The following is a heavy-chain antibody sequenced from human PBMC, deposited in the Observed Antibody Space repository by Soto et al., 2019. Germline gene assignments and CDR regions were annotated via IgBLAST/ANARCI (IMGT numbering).Heavy chain of an antibody. V-gene: IGHV3-66*01. D-gene: IGHD3-16*01. J-gene: IGHJ4*02. CDR3: ARDPWAADY. CDR2: IYSDGST. CDR1: GFTVSTKY. Sequence: EVQLVESGGGLVQPGGSLRLSCAASGFTVSTKYMSWVRQAPGKGLEWVSVIYSDGSTFHADSVRGRFTISRDNSKNTVNLQMNSLRAEDTAVYYCARDPWAADYWGQGTLVTVSS.